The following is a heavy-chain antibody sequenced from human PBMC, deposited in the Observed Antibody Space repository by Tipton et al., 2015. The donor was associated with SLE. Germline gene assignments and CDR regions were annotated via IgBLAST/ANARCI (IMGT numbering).Heavy chain of an antibody. CDR2: ISYSGST. J-gene: IGHJ6*02. CDR1: GGSINRSY. V-gene: IGHV4-31*03. D-gene: IGHD3-3*01. Sequence: TLSLTCTVSGGSINRSYWSWIRQHPGRGLQWIGYISYSGSTYYNPSLRGRVTILLDTSKSQFSLKLTSVTAADTAVYYCARDRNYDFWYGMDVWGQGTTVTVSS. CDR3: ARDRNYDFWYGMDV.